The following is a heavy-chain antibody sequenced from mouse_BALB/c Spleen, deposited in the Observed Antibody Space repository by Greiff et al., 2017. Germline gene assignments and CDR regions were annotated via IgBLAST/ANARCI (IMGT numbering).Heavy chain of an antibody. J-gene: IGHJ3*01. CDR3: ARRAGNAWFAY. Sequence: SGPELVKPGALVKISCKASGYTFTSYDINWVKQRPGQGLEWIGWIYPGDGSTKYNEKFKGKATLTADKSSSTAYMQLSSLTSENSAVYFCARRAGNAWFAYWGQGTLVTVSA. CDR1: GYTFTSYD. V-gene: IGHV1S33*01. CDR2: IYPGDGST. D-gene: IGHD2-1*01.